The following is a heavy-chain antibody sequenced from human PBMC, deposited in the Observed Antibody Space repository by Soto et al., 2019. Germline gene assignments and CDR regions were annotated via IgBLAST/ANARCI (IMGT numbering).Heavy chain of an antibody. Sequence: QVQLVESGGGVVQPGSSLRLSCAASGFSFKNYAFHWVRQAPGKGLEWVALISHNDEPKIFYADSVQGRFTISRDNFKNEVALQMNSLRDEDTAVYHCARGVRAETYYNAFDYWGQGTQVTVSS. CDR1: GFSFKNYA. J-gene: IGHJ4*01. V-gene: IGHV3-30-3*01. CDR2: ISHNDEPKI. D-gene: IGHD3-10*01. CDR3: ARGVRAETYYNAFDY.